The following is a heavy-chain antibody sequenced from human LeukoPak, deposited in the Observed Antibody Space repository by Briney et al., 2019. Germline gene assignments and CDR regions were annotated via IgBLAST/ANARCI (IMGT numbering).Heavy chain of an antibody. CDR1: GFTFNTYS. Sequence: GGSLRLSCAASGFTFNTYSMNWVRQAPGKGLEWVSSISSSSSYIYYADSVKGRFTISRDKAKNSLYLQMNSLRAEDTAVYYCARDLGRSGYYTIDAFDIWGQGTMVTVSS. CDR3: ARDLGRSGYYTIDAFDI. V-gene: IGHV3-21*01. CDR2: ISSSSSYI. J-gene: IGHJ3*02. D-gene: IGHD3-22*01.